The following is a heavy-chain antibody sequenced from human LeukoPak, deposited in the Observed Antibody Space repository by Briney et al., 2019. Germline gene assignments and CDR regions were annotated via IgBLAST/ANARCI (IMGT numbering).Heavy chain of an antibody. J-gene: IGHJ4*02. CDR3: ARPAVAGIYYIDY. CDR1: GFTFSSYG. CDR2: IWYDGSNK. D-gene: IGHD6-19*01. V-gene: IGHV3-33*01. Sequence: GGSLRLSCAASGFTFSSYGMHWVRQAPGKGLEWVAVIWYDGSNKYYADSVKGRFTISRDNSKNTLYLQMNSLRAEDTAVYYCARPAVAGIYYIDYWGQGTLVTVSS.